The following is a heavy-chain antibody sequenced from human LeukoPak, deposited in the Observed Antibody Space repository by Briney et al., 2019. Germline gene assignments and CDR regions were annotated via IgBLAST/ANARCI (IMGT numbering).Heavy chain of an antibody. D-gene: IGHD6-13*01. V-gene: IGHV3-30*02. CDR3: AKDLRSRIAAAGAPDN. J-gene: IGHJ4*02. CDR1: GFTFSSYC. CDR2: IRYDGGNQ. Sequence: GGSLRLSCAATGFTFSSYCMHWVRQTPGKGLECVAFIRYDGGNQYYTDSVKGRFTISRDNSKNTIYLQMNSLRAEDTAVYYCAKDLRSRIAAAGAPDNWGQGTLVTVSS.